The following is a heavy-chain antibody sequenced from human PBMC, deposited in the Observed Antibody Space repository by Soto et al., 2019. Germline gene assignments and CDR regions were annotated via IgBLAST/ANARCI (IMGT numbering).Heavy chain of an antibody. CDR3: ARLTGDYPPHFYYGMDV. V-gene: IGHV5-51*07. CDR1: GYSFTSYW. CDR2: IYPGDSDT. D-gene: IGHD4-17*01. J-gene: IGHJ6*02. Sequence: GESLKISCKGSGYSFTSYWIGWVHQMPGKGLEWMGIIYPGDSDTRYSPSFQGQVTISADKSISTAYLQWSSLKASDTAMYYCARLTGDYPPHFYYGMDVWGQGTTVTVSS.